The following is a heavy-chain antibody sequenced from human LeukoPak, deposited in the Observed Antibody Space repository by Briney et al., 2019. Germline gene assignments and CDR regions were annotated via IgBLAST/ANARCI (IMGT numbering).Heavy chain of an antibody. CDR2: IYSGGST. J-gene: IGHJ3*02. Sequence: HPGGSLRLSCAASGFTVSTNYMTWVRQAPGKGLEWVSVIYSGGSTYYADSVKGRFTISRDTSKNTLYLQMNSLRAEDTAVYYCATRDVFDIWGQGTMVTVSS. CDR3: ATRDVFDI. V-gene: IGHV3-53*01. CDR1: GFTVSTNY.